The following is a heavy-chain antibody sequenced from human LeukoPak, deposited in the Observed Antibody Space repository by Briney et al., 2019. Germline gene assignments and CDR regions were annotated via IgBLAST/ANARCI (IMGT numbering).Heavy chain of an antibody. J-gene: IGHJ6*04. CDR1: GFTFSSYA. D-gene: IGHD6-13*01. V-gene: IGHV3-23*01. CDR2: ISGSGGST. CDR3: AKCIAAAGSRAGSHPSHYYYYGMDV. Sequence: PGGSLRLSCAASGFTFSSYAMSWVHQAPGKGLEWVSAISGSGGSTYYADCVKGRFTISRDNSKNTLYLQMNSLRAEDTAVYYCAKCIAAAGSRAGSHPSHYYYYGMDVWGKGTTVTVSS.